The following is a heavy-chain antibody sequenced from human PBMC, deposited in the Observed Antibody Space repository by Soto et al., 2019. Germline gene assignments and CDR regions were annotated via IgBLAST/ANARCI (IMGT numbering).Heavy chain of an antibody. D-gene: IGHD3-16*01. J-gene: IGHJ2*01. V-gene: IGHV3-23*01. CDR1: GFIFSDYA. CDR2: ISASGGNI. Sequence: GGSLRLSCVASGFIFSDYAMTWVRQAPGKGLQWVATISASGGNIEYADSLKGRFTISRDNSKNSVYLQLSGLTADDTAVHYCAKVAGGLGYFDLWGRGTLVTVSS. CDR3: AKVAGGLGYFDL.